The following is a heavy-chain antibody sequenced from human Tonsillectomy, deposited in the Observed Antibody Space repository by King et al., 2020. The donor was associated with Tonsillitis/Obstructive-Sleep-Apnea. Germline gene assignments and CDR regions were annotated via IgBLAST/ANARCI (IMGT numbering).Heavy chain of an antibody. D-gene: IGHD3-16*01. CDR3: ARSRLHLGESYSPLKF. CDR2: INPNSGGT. CDR1: GYTFTAYY. J-gene: IGHJ4*02. V-gene: IGHV1-2*06. Sequence: QLVQSGAEVKKPGASVKVSCKASGYTFTAYYMHWVRQAPGQGLEWMGRINPNSGGTNYPQKFQGRVTMTGDTSISTAYMELSRLTSDDRAGYYCARSRLHLGESYSPLKFWGQGTLVTVSS.